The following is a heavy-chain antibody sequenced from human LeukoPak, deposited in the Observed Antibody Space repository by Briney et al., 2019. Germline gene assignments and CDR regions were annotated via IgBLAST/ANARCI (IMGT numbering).Heavy chain of an antibody. D-gene: IGHD2-2*01. CDR3: ARVGDIVVVPADTLDY. J-gene: IGHJ4*02. CDR2: ISAYNGNT. Sequence: ASVKVSCKASGYTFTGYYMHWVRQAPGQGLEWMGWISAYNGNTNYAQKLQGRVTMTTDTSTSTAYMGLRSLRSDDTAVYYCARVGDIVVVPADTLDYWGQGTLVTVSS. V-gene: IGHV1-18*01. CDR1: GYTFTGYY.